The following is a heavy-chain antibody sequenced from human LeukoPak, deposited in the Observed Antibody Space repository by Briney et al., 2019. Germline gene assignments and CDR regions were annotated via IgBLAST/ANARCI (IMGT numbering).Heavy chain of an antibody. J-gene: IGHJ6*03. CDR1: GGSISSGSYY. CDR2: IYTSGST. V-gene: IGHV4-61*02. D-gene: IGHD5-18*01. CDR3: ARDYVYGYSYGFYYYYMDV. Sequence: SETLSLTCTVSGGSISSGSYYWTWIRQPAGKGLEWIGRIYTSGSTNYNPSLKSRVNISVGTSKNQFSLKLSSVTAADTAVYYCARDYVYGYSYGFYYYYMDVWGKGTTVTVSS.